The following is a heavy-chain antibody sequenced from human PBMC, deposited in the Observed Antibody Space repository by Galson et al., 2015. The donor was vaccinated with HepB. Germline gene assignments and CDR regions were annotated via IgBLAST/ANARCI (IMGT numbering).Heavy chain of an antibody. CDR3: AKDRSFVYYYDSSGYGY. CDR1: GFTFSSYA. CDR2: ISGSGGST. V-gene: IGHV3-23*01. Sequence: SLRLSCAASGFTFSSYAMSWVRQAPGKGLEWVSAISGSGGSTYYADSVKGRFTISRDNSKNTLYLQMNSLRAEDTAVYYCAKDRSFVYYYDSSGYGYWGQGTLVTVSS. J-gene: IGHJ4*02. D-gene: IGHD3-22*01.